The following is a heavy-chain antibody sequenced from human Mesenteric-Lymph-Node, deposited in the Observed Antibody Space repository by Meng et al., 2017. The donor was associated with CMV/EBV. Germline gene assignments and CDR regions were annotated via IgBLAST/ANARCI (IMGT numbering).Heavy chain of an antibody. D-gene: IGHD1-14*01. V-gene: IGHV1-2*06. Sequence: SCKASGYTFTDHYVHWVRQAPGQGLEWVGRVNPKIGTNYAQKFQGRVTMTRDTSIRTAYMELSSLRFDDTAVYYCARDADLTPLPAYWGQGTLVTVSS. CDR1: GYTFTDHY. J-gene: IGHJ4*02. CDR3: ARDADLTPLPAY. CDR2: VNPKIGT.